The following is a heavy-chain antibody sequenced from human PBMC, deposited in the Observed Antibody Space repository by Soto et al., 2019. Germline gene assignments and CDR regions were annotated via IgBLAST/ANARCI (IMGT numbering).Heavy chain of an antibody. CDR2: ISSSSSTI. CDR1: GFTFSSYS. CDR3: ARDLTTVTTYSYYYYYYMDV. D-gene: IGHD4-17*01. J-gene: IGHJ6*03. Sequence: GGSLRLSCAASGFTFSSYSMNWVRQAPGKGLEWVSYISSSSSTIYYADSVKGRFTISRDNAKNSLYLQMNSLRAEDTAVYYCARDLTTVTTYSYYYYYYMDVWGKGTTVTVSS. V-gene: IGHV3-48*01.